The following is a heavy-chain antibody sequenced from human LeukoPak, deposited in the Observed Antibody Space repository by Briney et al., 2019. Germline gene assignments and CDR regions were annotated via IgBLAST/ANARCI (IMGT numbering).Heavy chain of an antibody. J-gene: IGHJ6*03. CDR3: ARGEGPNYYYYMDV. CDR1: GGSFTDYY. V-gene: IGHV4-34*01. Sequence: SETLSLTCAVYGGSFTDYYWSWIRQSPGKGLEWIGEINHSGSTNYSPSLKSRVAISVDTSKSQFSLKLNSVTAADTAVYYCARGEGPNYYYYMDVWGKGTTVTVSS. CDR2: INHSGST.